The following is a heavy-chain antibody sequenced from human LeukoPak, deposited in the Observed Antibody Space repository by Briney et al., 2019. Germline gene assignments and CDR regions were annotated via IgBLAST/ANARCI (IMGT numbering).Heavy chain of an antibody. CDR2: ISWNSGSI. D-gene: IGHD3-9*01. CDR3: ASLRYFDWLLRDY. V-gene: IGHV3-9*01. Sequence: GGSLRLSCAASGFTFDDYAMHWVRQAPGKGLEWVSGISWNSGSIGYADSVKGRFTISRDNAKNSLYLQMNSLRAEDTAVYYCASLRYFDWLLRDYWGQGALVTVSS. CDR1: GFTFDDYA. J-gene: IGHJ4*02.